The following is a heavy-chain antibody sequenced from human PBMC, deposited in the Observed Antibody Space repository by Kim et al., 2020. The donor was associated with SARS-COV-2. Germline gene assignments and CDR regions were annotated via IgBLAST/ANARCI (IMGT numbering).Heavy chain of an antibody. J-gene: IGHJ5*02. CDR2: ASASGGST. V-gene: IGHV3-23*01. CDR3: VRGYYDSVGYALRNYFDA. CDR1: GFTFNTYA. D-gene: IGHD3-22*01. Sequence: GGSLRLSCAASGFTFNTYAMTWVRQAPGKGLEWVSVASASGGSTYYADSVKGRFTISRDNSKNTLYLQMNSLGDEDTARYYCVRGYYDSVGYALRNYFDAWGQGTLVHVFS.